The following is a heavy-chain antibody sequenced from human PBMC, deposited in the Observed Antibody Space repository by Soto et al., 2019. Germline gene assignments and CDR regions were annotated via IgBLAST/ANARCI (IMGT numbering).Heavy chain of an antibody. CDR3: ASPKYGGSPRTSFDY. CDR1: GFTFSSYG. Sequence: PGGSLRLSCAASGFTFSSYGMHWVRQAPGKGLEWVSSISSSSSYIYYADSVKGRFTISRDNAKNSLYLQMNSLRAEDTAVYYCASPKYGGSPRTSFDYWGQGTLVTVSS. J-gene: IGHJ4*02. D-gene: IGHD1-26*01. V-gene: IGHV3-21*01. CDR2: ISSSSSYI.